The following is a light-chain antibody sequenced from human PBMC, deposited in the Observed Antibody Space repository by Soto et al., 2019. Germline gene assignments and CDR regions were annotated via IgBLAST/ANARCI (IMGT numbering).Light chain of an antibody. Sequence: QSALTQPASVSVSPGQSITISCTGTSSDVGGYNYVSWYQQHPGKAPKLMIYEVSSRPSGVSNRFSGSKSGNTASLTISGLQTEDEADYYCSSFTSINTWVFGGGTKLTVL. CDR3: SSFTSINTWV. J-gene: IGLJ3*02. CDR1: SSDVGGYNY. CDR2: EVS. V-gene: IGLV2-14*01.